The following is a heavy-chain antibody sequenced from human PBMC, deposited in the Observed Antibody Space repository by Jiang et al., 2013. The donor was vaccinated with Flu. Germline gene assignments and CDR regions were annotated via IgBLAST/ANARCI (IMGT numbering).Heavy chain of an antibody. D-gene: IGHD3-22*01. CDR3: ARDPPYYYDSSGYYREYYFDY. CDR1: GFTFSSYG. V-gene: IGHV3-33*01. Sequence: QLVESGGGVVQPGRSLRLSCAASGFTFSSYGMHWVRQAPGKGLEWVAVIWYDGSNKYYADSVKGRFTISRDNSKNTLYLQMNSLRAEDTAVYYCARDPPYYYDSSGYYREYYFDYWGQGTLVTVSS. J-gene: IGHJ4*02. CDR2: IWYDGSNK.